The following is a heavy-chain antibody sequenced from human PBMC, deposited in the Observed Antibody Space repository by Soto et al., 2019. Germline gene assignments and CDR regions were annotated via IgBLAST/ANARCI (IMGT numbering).Heavy chain of an antibody. D-gene: IGHD3-22*01. Sequence: PGDALKISCEGSGYSFTGYWIGWVRQMPGKGLALMVIIFPGDSDTSYCPSFQGQVTISAYKSIITDYLQWSSLKASDTAMYYCARLDYYDRSGYTXWGQAALVTVSX. J-gene: IGHJ4*02. V-gene: IGHV5-51*01. CDR2: IFPGDSDT. CDR3: ARLDYYDRSGYTX. CDR1: GYSFTGYW.